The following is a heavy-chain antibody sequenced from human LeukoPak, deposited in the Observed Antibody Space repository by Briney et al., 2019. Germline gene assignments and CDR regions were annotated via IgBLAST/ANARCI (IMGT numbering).Heavy chain of an antibody. CDR1: GFTFSSYA. V-gene: IGHV3-30-3*01. Sequence: GGSLRLSCAASGFTFSSYAMHWVCQAPAKGLELVAVLSYDGSNKYYADSVKGRFTISRYDSKNTLYLQMNSLRAEDTAVYYCAIGGEDFDYWGQGTLVTVSS. J-gene: IGHJ4*02. CDR3: AIGGEDFDY. D-gene: IGHD3-16*01. CDR2: LSYDGSNK.